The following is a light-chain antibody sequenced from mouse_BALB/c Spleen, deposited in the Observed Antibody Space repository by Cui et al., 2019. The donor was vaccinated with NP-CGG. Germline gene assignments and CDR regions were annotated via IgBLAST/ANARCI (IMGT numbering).Light chain of an antibody. CDR3: ALWYSNHWV. J-gene: IGLJ1*01. CDR1: TGAVTTSNY. CDR2: GTN. Sequence: QAVVPKESALTTSPGETVTLTCRSSTGAVTTSNYANWVQEKPDHLFTGLIGGTNNRAPGVPARFSGSLIGDKAALIITGAQTEDEAIYFCALWYSNHWVFGGGTKLTVL. V-gene: IGLV1*01.